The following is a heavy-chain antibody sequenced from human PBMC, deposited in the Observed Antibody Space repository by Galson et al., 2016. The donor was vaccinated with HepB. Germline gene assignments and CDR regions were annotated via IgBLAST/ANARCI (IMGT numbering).Heavy chain of an antibody. Sequence: QSGAEVKEPGESLRISCMGSGYSFTTNWINWVRQMPGKGLEWMGKIDPRDSYTSYRPSFQGHVTITADKSTVTAYLHWNSLKASDTAMYYCASPQLNYDFSPFDYWGQGTLVIVSS. CDR1: GYSFTTNW. CDR3: ASPQLNYDFSPFDY. V-gene: IGHV5-10-1*01. CDR2: IDPRDSYT. D-gene: IGHD3-3*01. J-gene: IGHJ4*02.